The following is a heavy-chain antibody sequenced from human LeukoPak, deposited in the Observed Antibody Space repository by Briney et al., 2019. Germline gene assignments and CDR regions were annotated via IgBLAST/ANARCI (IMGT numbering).Heavy chain of an antibody. Sequence: SETLSLTCTVSGGSISSSSYYWGWIRQPPGKGLEWIGSIYYSGSTYYNPSLKSRVTISVDTPKNQFSLKLSSVTAADTAVYYCAGQGWPGLDYWGQGTLVTVSS. J-gene: IGHJ4*02. CDR3: AGQGWPGLDY. CDR1: GGSISSSSYY. V-gene: IGHV4-39*01. D-gene: IGHD6-19*01. CDR2: IYYSGST.